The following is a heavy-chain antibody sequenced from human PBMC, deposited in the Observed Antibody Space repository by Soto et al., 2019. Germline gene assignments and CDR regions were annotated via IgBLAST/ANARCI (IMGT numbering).Heavy chain of an antibody. V-gene: IGHV3-23*01. D-gene: IGHD6-19*01. CDR3: AKTTYLGYSSGWLRDCWYFDL. CDR2: ISGSGGST. Sequence: EVQLLESGGGLVQPGGSLRLSCAASGFTFSSYAMSWVRQAPGKGLEWVSAISGSGGSTYYADSVKGRFTSSRDNSKNTLYLQMNSLRAEDTAVYYCAKTTYLGYSSGWLRDCWYFDLWGRGTLVTVSS. CDR1: GFTFSSYA. J-gene: IGHJ2*01.